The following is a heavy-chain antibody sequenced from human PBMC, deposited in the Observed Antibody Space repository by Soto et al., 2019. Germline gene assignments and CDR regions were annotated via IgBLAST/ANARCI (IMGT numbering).Heavy chain of an antibody. D-gene: IGHD3-10*01. CDR3: ARWVPGYYGSGSYRGNWFDP. J-gene: IGHJ5*02. CDR1: GGSISSGDYY. V-gene: IGHV4-30-4*01. CDR2: IYYSGST. Sequence: QVQLQESGPGLVKPSQTLSLTCTVSGGSISSGDYYWSWIRQPPGKGLEWIGYIYYSGSTYYNPSLKIRVTISVDTSKNQFSLKLSSVTAADTAVYYCARWVPGYYGSGSYRGNWFDPWGQGTLVTVSS.